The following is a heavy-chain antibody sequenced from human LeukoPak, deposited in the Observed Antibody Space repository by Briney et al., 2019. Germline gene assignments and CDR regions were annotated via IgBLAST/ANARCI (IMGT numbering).Heavy chain of an antibody. CDR3: ARVARRITMVRGVTGNWFDP. Sequence: SETLSLTCAVYGGSFSGYYWSWIRQPPGKGLEWIGEINHSGSTNYNPSLKNRVTISVDTSKNQFSLKLSSVTAADTAVYYCARVARRITMVRGVTGNWFDPWGQGTLVTVSS. CDR2: INHSGST. CDR1: GGSFSGYY. D-gene: IGHD3-10*01. J-gene: IGHJ5*02. V-gene: IGHV4-34*01.